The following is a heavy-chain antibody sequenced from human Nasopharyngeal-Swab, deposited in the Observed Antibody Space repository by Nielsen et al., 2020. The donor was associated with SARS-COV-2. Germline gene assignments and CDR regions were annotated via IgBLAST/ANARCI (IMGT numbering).Heavy chain of an antibody. D-gene: IGHD3-3*01. CDR1: GFSLTTSGVG. V-gene: IGHV2-5*02. CDR2: IYLDDDQ. Sequence: SGPTLVKPTQTLTLTCRFSGFSLTTSGVGVAWIRQPPGKALEWLALIYLDDDQRYNPSLKTRLTITKDTSKDQVVLTLTNMGPVDSGTYYCAHITRGLERDTIFGVPLASLSYYYMDVWGKGTTVTVS. CDR3: AHITRGLERDTIFGVPLASLSYYYMDV. J-gene: IGHJ6*03.